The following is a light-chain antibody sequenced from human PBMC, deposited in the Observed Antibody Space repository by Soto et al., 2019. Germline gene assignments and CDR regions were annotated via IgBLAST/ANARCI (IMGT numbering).Light chain of an antibody. J-gene: IGKJ1*01. V-gene: IGKV3-15*01. CDR1: QSVSSD. Sequence: EIVMTQSPATLSVSPGKRATLSCRASQSVSSDLAWYQQKPGQAPSLLIYGASTRATGSPARFSGSGSGTEFTLTISSLQSEDFAVYYCQQFYRGWTFGQGTKVEIE. CDR2: GAS. CDR3: QQFYRGWT.